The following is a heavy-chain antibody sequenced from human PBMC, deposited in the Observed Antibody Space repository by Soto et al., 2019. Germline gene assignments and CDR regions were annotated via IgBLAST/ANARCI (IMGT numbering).Heavy chain of an antibody. CDR2: IYYSGST. Sequence: SETLSLTCTVSGGSISSYYWSWIRQPPGKGLEWIGYIYYSGSTNYNPSLKSRVTISVDTSKNQFSLKLSSVTAADTAVYYCARQRYSSGSFGWGQGTMVTVSS. J-gene: IGHJ3*01. CDR1: GGSISSYY. V-gene: IGHV4-59*08. D-gene: IGHD6-19*01. CDR3: ARQRYSSGSFG.